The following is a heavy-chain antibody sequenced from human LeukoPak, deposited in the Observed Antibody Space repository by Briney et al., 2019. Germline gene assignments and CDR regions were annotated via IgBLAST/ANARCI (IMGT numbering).Heavy chain of an antibody. CDR3: AREAGGYSYGYVGYYMDV. CDR2: IYYSGST. CDR1: GGSISSGDYY. D-gene: IGHD5-18*01. J-gene: IGHJ6*03. Sequence: SQTLSLTCTVSGGSISSGDYYWGWIRQPPGKGLEWIGYIYYSGSTYYNPSLKSRVTISVDTSKNQFSLKLSSVTAADTAVYYCAREAGGYSYGYVGYYMDVWGKGTTVTVSS. V-gene: IGHV4-30-4*08.